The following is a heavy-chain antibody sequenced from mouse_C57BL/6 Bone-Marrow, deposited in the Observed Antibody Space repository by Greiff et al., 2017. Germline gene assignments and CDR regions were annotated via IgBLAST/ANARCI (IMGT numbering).Heavy chain of an antibody. Sequence: VQLQQSGPELVKPGASVKISCKASGYSFTDYNMNWVKQSNGKSLEWIGVINPNYGTTSYNQKFKGKATLTVDQSSSTAYMQLNSLTSEDSAVYDCYYGSSLYYYAMDYWGQGTSVTVSS. CDR3: YYGSSLYYYAMDY. CDR1: GYSFTDYN. J-gene: IGHJ4*01. CDR2: INPNYGTT. D-gene: IGHD1-1*01. V-gene: IGHV1-39*01.